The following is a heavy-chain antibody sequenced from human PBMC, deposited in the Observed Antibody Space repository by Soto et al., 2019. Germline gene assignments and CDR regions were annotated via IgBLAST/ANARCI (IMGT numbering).Heavy chain of an antibody. D-gene: IGHD2-2*01. Sequence: PGGSLRLSCAASGFTFSSYSMNWVRQAPGKGLEWVSSISSSSSYIYYADSVKGRFTISRDNAKNSLYLQMNSLRAEDTAVYYCAKDDVVVPAAMFFYWGQGTLVTVSS. CDR1: GFTFSSYS. J-gene: IGHJ4*02. V-gene: IGHV3-21*01. CDR3: AKDDVVVPAAMFFY. CDR2: ISSSSSYI.